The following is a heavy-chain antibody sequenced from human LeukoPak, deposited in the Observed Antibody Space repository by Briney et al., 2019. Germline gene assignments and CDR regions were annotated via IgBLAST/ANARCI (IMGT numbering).Heavy chain of an antibody. CDR2: INWNGGST. Sequence: GGSLRLSCGASGFTFDDYGMSWVRQAPGKGLEWVSGINWNGGSTGYADSVKGRFTISRDNAKNSLYLQMNSLRAEDTALYYCARAGGPSGYYYYMDVWGKGTTVTVSS. CDR3: ARAGGPSGYYYYMDV. J-gene: IGHJ6*03. D-gene: IGHD3-10*01. V-gene: IGHV3-20*04. CDR1: GFTFDDYG.